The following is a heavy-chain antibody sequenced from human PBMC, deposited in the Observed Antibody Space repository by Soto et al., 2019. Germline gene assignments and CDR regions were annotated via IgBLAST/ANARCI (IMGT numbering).Heavy chain of an antibody. J-gene: IGHJ6*02. V-gene: IGHV4-34*01. CDR2: INHSGST. Sequence: SETLSLTCAVYGGSFSGYYWSWIRQPPGKGLEWIGEINHSGSTNYNPSLKSRVTISVDTSKNQFSLKLSSVTAADTAVYYCAGDCSSTSSWDTYYYYGMDVWGQGTTVTVSS. CDR3: AGDCSSTSSWDTYYYYGMDV. CDR1: GGSFSGYY. D-gene: IGHD2-2*01.